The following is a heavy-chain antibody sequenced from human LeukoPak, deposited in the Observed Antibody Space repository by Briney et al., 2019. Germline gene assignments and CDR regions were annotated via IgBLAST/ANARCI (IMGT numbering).Heavy chain of an antibody. Sequence: PSETLSLTCTFSDGDINTSPYYWGWIRQPPGKGLQWIGSVYYSGSTYYSPSLKSRVTISVDTSKKQFSLKLNSVTAADTAVYYCARGDFYDGGGRNWFDPWGQGTLVTVSS. V-gene: IGHV4-39*07. CDR2: VYYSGST. D-gene: IGHD3-16*01. CDR1: DGDINTSPYY. J-gene: IGHJ5*02. CDR3: ARGDFYDGGGRNWFDP.